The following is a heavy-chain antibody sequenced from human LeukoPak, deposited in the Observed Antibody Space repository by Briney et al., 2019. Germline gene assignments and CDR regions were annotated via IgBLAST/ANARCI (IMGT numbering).Heavy chain of an antibody. CDR3: AKNRMYGSGSYPDY. D-gene: IGHD3-10*01. J-gene: IGHJ4*02. V-gene: IGHV3-23*01. CDR2: ISGSGGST. CDR1: GFTFSSYA. Sequence: GGSLRLSCAASGFTFSSYAMSWVRQAPGKGLECVSAISGSGGSTYYADSVRGRFTTSRDNSKNTLYLQMNSQRAEDTAVYYCAKNRMYGSGSYPDYWGQGTLVTVSS.